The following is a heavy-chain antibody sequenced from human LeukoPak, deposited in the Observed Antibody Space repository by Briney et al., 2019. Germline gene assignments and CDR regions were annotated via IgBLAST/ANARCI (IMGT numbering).Heavy chain of an antibody. CDR1: GFSFSTYS. CDR2: IVGSSSTI. J-gene: IGHJ4*02. D-gene: IGHD3-9*01. CDR3: AKGSGYDTDFDY. V-gene: IGHV3-48*04. Sequence: PGGSLRLSCAASGFSFSTYSMNWVRQAPGKGLEWVSYIVGSSSTIYYADSVKGRFTVSRDNSKNTLYLQMNSLRAEDTAIYYCAKGSGYDTDFDYWGQGTLVTVSS.